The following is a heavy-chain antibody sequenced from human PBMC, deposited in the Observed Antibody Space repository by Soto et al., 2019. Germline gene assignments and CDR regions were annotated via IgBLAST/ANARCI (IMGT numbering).Heavy chain of an antibody. CDR3: ARGHMIVRGVIISRQTYGMDV. D-gene: IGHD3-10*01. V-gene: IGHV4-59*12. Sequence: ETLSLTCTVSGGSISSYYWSWIRQPPGKGLEWIGYIFYSGSTNYNPSLKSRVTISVDKSKNQFSLKLSSVTAADTAVYYCARGHMIVRGVIISRQTYGMDVWGQGTTVTVSS. J-gene: IGHJ6*02. CDR1: GGSISSYY. CDR2: IFYSGST.